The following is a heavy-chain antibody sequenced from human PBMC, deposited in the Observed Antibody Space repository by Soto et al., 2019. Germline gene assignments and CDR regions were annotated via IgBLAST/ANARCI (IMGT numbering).Heavy chain of an antibody. V-gene: IGHV4-59*01. CDR2: IYYSGSTST. D-gene: IGHD3-10*01. CDR1: GGSLSSYF. CDR3: AKAYSSGSYFTP. J-gene: IGHJ5*02. Sequence: QVQLQESGPGLVKPSETLSLTCTVSGGSLSSYFWGWIRQPPGKGLEWIGYIYYSGSTSTNYNPSLKSRVTISVDTSKNHFSLKLSSVTAADTAVYYCAKAYSSGSYFTPWGHGTLVTVSS.